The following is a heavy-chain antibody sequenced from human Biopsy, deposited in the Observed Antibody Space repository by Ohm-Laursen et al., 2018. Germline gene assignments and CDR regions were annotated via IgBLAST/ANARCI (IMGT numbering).Heavy chain of an antibody. CDR3: ARERGWKSISTIDY. J-gene: IGHJ4*02. V-gene: IGHV3-74*01. CDR2: INRDGSST. Sequence: SLRLSCAASGYTFSSYWMHWVRQAPGKGLVWVSRINRDGSSTTYADSVKGRFTISRDNAKNSVDLQMNSLRAEDTAVYFCARERGWKSISTIDYWGQGTLVTASS. CDR1: GYTFSSYW. D-gene: IGHD6-6*01.